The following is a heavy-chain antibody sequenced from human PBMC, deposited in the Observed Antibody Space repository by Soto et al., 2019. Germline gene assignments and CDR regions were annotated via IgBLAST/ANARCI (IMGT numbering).Heavy chain of an antibody. J-gene: IGHJ6*02. V-gene: IGHV1-2*04. CDR3: ARVMVPSSSCYYYYYGMDV. Sequence: ASVKVSCKASGYTFTGYYMHWVRQAPGQGLEWMGWINPNSGGTNYAQKFQGWGTMTRETSISTAYMELSRLRSDDTAVYYCARVMVPSSSCYYYYYGMDVWGQGTTVTVSS. CDR1: GYTFTGYY. D-gene: IGHD6-13*01. CDR2: INPNSGGT.